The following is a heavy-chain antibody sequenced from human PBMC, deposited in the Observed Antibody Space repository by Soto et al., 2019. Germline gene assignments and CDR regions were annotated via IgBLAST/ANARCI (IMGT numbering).Heavy chain of an antibody. Sequence: QLQLQESGSGLVKPSQTLSLTCAVSGGSISSGGYSWSWIRQPPGKGLEWIGYIYHSGSNYYNPSLKSRVTVSVDRSKNQFSLKLSSVTAADTAVYYCARVSTMVRGALDYWGQGTLVTVSS. CDR2: IYHSGSN. D-gene: IGHD3-10*01. CDR1: GGSISSGGYS. V-gene: IGHV4-30-2*01. CDR3: ARVSTMVRGALDY. J-gene: IGHJ4*02.